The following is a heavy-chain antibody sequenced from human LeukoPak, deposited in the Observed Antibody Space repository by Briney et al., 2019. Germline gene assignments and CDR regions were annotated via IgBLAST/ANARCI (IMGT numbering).Heavy chain of an antibody. D-gene: IGHD3-3*01. CDR2: INHSGST. CDR1: GGSFSGYY. J-gene: IGHJ5*02. V-gene: IGHV4-34*01. CDR3: ARGVRLYYDFWSGYDRILNWFDP. Sequence: SETLSLTCAVYGGSFSGYYWSWIRQPPGKGLEWIGEINHSGSTNYNPSLKSRVTISVDTSKNQFSLKLSSVTAADTAVYYRARGVRLYYDFWSGYDRILNWFDPWGQGTLVTVSS.